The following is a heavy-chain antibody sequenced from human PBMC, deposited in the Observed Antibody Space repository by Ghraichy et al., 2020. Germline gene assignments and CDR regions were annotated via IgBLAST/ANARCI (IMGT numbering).Heavy chain of an antibody. CDR2: ISGSGGVK. CDR3: ARVRTSSGWYTNYFEY. V-gene: IGHV3-23*01. J-gene: IGHJ4*02. D-gene: IGHD6-19*01. Sequence: GGSLRLSCAASGFTFRSYDMSWVRQTPGKGPEWVAAISGSGGVKYYGDSVKGRFTISRDNSKNTLYLQMNSLRVEDTAVYYCARVRTSSGWYTNYFEYWGQGTLVTVSS. CDR1: GFTFRSYD.